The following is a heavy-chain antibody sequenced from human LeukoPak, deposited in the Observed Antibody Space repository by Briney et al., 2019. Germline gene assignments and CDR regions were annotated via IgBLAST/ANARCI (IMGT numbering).Heavy chain of an antibody. Sequence: PSETLSLTCTVSGGSISSYYWSWIRQPPGKGLEWIGYIYYSGSTNYNPSLKSRVTISVDTSKSQFSLKLSSVTAADTAVYYCARVESVTIFGVVIEYYFDYWGQGTLVTVSS. CDR1: GGSISSYY. V-gene: IGHV4-59*08. D-gene: IGHD3-3*01. CDR3: ARVESVTIFGVVIEYYFDY. CDR2: IYYSGST. J-gene: IGHJ4*02.